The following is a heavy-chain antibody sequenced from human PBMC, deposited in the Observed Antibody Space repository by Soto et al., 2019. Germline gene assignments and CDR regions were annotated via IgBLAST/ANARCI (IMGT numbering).Heavy chain of an antibody. V-gene: IGHV1-46*01. Sequence: QVQLVQSGAEVKKPGASVKVSCKASGYTFTSYYMHWVRQAPGQGLEWMGIINPSGGSTSYAQKFRGRVTMTRDTSTRTVYMELSSLRSEDTAVYYCARDRYKNSVVVVTGLPDYWGQGTLVTVSS. CDR3: ARDRYKNSVVVVTGLPDY. J-gene: IGHJ4*02. D-gene: IGHD3-22*01. CDR1: GYTFTSYY. CDR2: INPSGGST.